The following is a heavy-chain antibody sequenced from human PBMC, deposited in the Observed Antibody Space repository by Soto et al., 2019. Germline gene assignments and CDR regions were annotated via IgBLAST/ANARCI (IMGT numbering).Heavy chain of an antibody. D-gene: IGHD3-3*01. CDR3: AKGLNYDFWSGYSDGNWFDP. J-gene: IGHJ5*02. Sequence: VKLLESGGDLVQPGGSLRLSCGASGFTFSSYAMSWVRQAPGKGLEWVSAISGSGGSTYYADSVKGRFTISRQNSKNTLYLQMNSLRAEDTALYYCAKGLNYDFWSGYSDGNWFDPWGQGTLVTVSS. CDR1: GFTFSSYA. CDR2: ISGSGGST. V-gene: IGHV3-23*01.